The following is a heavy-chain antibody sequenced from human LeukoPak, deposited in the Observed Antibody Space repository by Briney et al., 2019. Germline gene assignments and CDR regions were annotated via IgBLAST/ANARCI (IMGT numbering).Heavy chain of an antibody. V-gene: IGHV4-30-4*08. CDR2: IYYSGST. Sequence: SQTLSLTCTVSGGSISSGDYYWSWIRQPPGKGLEWIGYIYYSGSTYYNPSLKSRVTISVDTSKNQFPLKLSSVTAADTAVYYCARERVRIAVAGAFDYWGQGTLVTVSS. D-gene: IGHD6-19*01. CDR1: GGSISSGDYY. CDR3: ARERVRIAVAGAFDY. J-gene: IGHJ4*02.